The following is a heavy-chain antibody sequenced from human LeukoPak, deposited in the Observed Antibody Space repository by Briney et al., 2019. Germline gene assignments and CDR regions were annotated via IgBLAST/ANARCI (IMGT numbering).Heavy chain of an antibody. Sequence: GGALTLSCAASGLTFSTHWWSWLRQAPAKGLEGVANIKEGGSEKYYVDSVKGRFTISRDNAKNSLYLQMDSLRAEDTAMYYCAKDPPQGDLLRKGFDYWGRGILVTVSS. D-gene: IGHD1-26*01. CDR3: AKDPPQGDLLRKGFDY. J-gene: IGHJ4*02. V-gene: IGHV3-7*01. CDR1: GLTFSTHW. CDR2: IKEGGSEK.